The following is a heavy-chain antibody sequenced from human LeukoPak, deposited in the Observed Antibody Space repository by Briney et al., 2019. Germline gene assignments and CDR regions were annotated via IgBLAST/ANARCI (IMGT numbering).Heavy chain of an antibody. D-gene: IGHD6-19*01. V-gene: IGHV3-23*01. CDR3: TRGSSGPVY. J-gene: IGHJ4*02. CDR2: ISASGGST. Sequence: GGSLRLSCAASGFTFSSYAMSWVRQAPGKGLEWVSSISASGGSTYYADSVKGRFTISRDNTKNTLHLQMNSLRAEDTAVYYCTRGSSGPVYWGQGTLVTVSS. CDR1: GFTFSSYA.